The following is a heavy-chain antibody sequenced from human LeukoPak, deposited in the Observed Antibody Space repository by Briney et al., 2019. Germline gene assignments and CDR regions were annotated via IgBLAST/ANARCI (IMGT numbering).Heavy chain of an antibody. V-gene: IGHV4-34*01. Sequence: PSETLCLTCAVYGGSFSGYYWSWIRQPPGKGLEWIGEINHSGSSNYNPHRKRRVPISVDKSKNQSSLKLSSVTAADTAVYYCARAVAGEFDYWGQGTLVTVSS. CDR1: GGSFSGYY. D-gene: IGHD6-19*01. CDR3: ARAVAGEFDY. J-gene: IGHJ4*02. CDR2: INHSGSS.